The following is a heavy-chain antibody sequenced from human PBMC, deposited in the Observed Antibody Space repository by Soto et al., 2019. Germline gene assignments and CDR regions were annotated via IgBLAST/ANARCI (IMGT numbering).Heavy chain of an antibody. D-gene: IGHD3-16*02. J-gene: IGHJ4*02. CDR1: GGTFSSYA. Sequence: QVQLVQSGAEVKKPGSSVKVSCKASGGTFSSYAISWVRQAPGQGLEWMGGIIPIFGTANYAQKFQSRVTITADESTSTAYMELSSLRSEDTAVYYCARTYYDYVWGSYRYMDYWGQGTLVTVSS. CDR3: ARTYYDYVWGSYRYMDY. CDR2: IIPIFGTA. V-gene: IGHV1-69*01.